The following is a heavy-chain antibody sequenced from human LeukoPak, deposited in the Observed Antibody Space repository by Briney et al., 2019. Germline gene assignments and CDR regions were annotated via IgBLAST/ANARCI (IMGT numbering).Heavy chain of an antibody. Sequence: ASVKVSCKASGYTFTSYAMNWVRQAPGQGLEWMGWMNPNSGNTGYAQKFQGRVTITRNTSISTAYMELSSLRSEDTAVYYCARSNYADAFDIWGQGTMVTVSS. CDR3: ARSNYADAFDI. D-gene: IGHD4/OR15-4a*01. J-gene: IGHJ3*02. V-gene: IGHV1-8*03. CDR1: GYTFTSYA. CDR2: MNPNSGNT.